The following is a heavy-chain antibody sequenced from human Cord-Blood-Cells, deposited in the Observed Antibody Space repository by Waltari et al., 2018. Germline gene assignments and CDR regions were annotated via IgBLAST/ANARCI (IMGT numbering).Heavy chain of an antibody. Sequence: QVQLVQSGAEVKKPGASVKVSCKASGYTFTSYYMHWVRQVPGQGLEWMGIINPSGGSTSYAQKCQGRVTMTRDTSTSTVYMELSSLRSEDTAVYYCARDTTYYDILTGNYFDYWGQGTLVTVSS. J-gene: IGHJ4*02. D-gene: IGHD3-9*01. CDR2: INPSGGST. CDR1: GYTFTSYY. CDR3: ARDTTYYDILTGNYFDY. V-gene: IGHV1-46*03.